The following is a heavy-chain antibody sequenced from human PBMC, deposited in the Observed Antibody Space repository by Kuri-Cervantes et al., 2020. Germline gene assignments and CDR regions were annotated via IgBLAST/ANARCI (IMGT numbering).Heavy chain of an antibody. J-gene: IGHJ6*03. CDR2: INPSGGST. CDR3: ARRWDYYDSSGYYKGGHYYYYYMDV. V-gene: IGHV1-46*01. CDR1: GYTFTSYY. D-gene: IGHD3-22*01. Sequence: ASVKVSCKASGYTFTSYYMHWVRQAPGQGLEWMGIINPSGGSTSYAQKLQGRVTMTTDTSTSTAYMELRSLRSDDTAVYYCARRWDYYDSSGYYKGGHYYYYYMDVWGKGTTVTVSS.